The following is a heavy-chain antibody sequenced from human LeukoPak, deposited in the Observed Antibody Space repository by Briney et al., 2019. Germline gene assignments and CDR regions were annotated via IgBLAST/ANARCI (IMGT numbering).Heavy chain of an antibody. V-gene: IGHV3-7*01. CDR3: ASVDLAVVTYYNMDV. CDR2: INPDGSEK. D-gene: IGHD5-18*01. Sequence: GGSLRLSCAASGFSFSTYWMSWVCQAPGKGLEWVANINPDGSEKYPVDSLRGRFTISRDNAKNSLYLQMDSLRVEDTAVYFCASVDLAVVTYYNMDVWGQGTTVTVSS. CDR1: GFSFSTYW. J-gene: IGHJ6*02.